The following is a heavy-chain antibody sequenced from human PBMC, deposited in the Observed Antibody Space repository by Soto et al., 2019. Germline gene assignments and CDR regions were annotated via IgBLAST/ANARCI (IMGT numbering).Heavy chain of an antibody. D-gene: IGHD6-6*01. Sequence: SETLSLTCAVYGGSFSAYYWIWIRQPPGKWLEWIGEINHSGSTNYNPSLKSRVSMSVDTSKNQFSLKVRSVTAAETAVYYCGRPHSRSSGWGTRYYYGMDVWGQGXTVTVSS. J-gene: IGHJ6*02. CDR2: INHSGST. V-gene: IGHV4-34*01. CDR1: GGSFSAYY. CDR3: GRPHSRSSGWGTRYYYGMDV.